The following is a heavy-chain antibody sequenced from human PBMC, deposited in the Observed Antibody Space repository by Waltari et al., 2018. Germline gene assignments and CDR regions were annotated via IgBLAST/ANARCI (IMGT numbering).Heavy chain of an antibody. D-gene: IGHD4-17*01. CDR2: IYGITAST. CDR3: ARDSPYGSSNRFDV. Sequence: QVKLQQWGEGLVKPSETLSLTCAVYGGSSSGYYYWSWIRQPPGKGLEWIGYIYGITASTNYNPSLRNRVTISKDTSKNQFSLKLSSVTAADTAVYYCARDSPYGSSNRFDVWGPGVLVTVSS. J-gene: IGHJ5*02. CDR1: GGSSSGYY. V-gene: IGHV4-59*12.